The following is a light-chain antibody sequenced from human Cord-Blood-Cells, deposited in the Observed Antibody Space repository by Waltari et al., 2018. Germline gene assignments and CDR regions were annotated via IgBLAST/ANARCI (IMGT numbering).Light chain of an antibody. CDR1: TPDAGSYNL. CDR3: CSYAGSSIVV. J-gene: IGLJ2*01. V-gene: IGLV2-23*01. Sequence: QSPLTQPASVSGSPRQSITISCPGTTPDAGSYNLVSWYQQHPGKAPKLMIYEGSKRPAGVSNRFSGSKSGNTASLTISGLQAEDEADYYCCSYAGSSIVVFGGGTKLTVL. CDR2: EGS.